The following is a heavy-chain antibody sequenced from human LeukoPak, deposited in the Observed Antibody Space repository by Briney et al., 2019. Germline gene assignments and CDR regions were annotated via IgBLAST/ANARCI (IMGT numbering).Heavy chain of an antibody. J-gene: IGHJ5*02. Sequence: GESLKISCKGSGSSFTNYRISWVRHMPGRGLEWMGWIDASDSYTNYSPSFQGHVTISADKSSSTAYLQWSSLKASDTAIYYCARHVLYSYGPQWWFDPWGQGTLVTVSS. CDR2: IDASDSYT. CDR1: GSSFTNYR. V-gene: IGHV5-10-1*01. CDR3: ARHVLYSYGPQWWFDP. D-gene: IGHD5-18*01.